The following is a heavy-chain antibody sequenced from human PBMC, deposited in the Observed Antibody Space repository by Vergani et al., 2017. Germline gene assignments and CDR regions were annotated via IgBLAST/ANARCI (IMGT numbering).Heavy chain of an antibody. J-gene: IGHJ4*02. D-gene: IGHD1-26*01. CDR3: ARDRWELLLGNDY. Sequence: QAQLQESCPGLVKPSETLSLTCHVFGVSVTDYNCNLIRQAPGKGLEWIGSLSTTGGATHASHNPSLKSRVSISVDTSKSQFSLRLTSVTAADSAIYYCARDRWELLLGNDYWGQGTLVTVSS. V-gene: IGHV4-59*02. CDR2: LSTTGGA. CDR1: GVSVTDYN.